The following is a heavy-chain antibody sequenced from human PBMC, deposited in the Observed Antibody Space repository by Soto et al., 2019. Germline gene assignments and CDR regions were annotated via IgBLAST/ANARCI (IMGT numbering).Heavy chain of an antibody. J-gene: IGHJ2*01. CDR3: AKDRGGYYDSSGYYVRYFDL. Sequence: ESGGGLVQPGGSLRLSCAASGFTFSSYAMSWVRQAPGKGLEWVSAISGSGGSTYYADSVKGRFTISRDNSKNTLYLQMNSLGAEDTAVYYCAKDRGGYYDSSGYYVRYFDLWGRGTLVTVSS. V-gene: IGHV3-23*01. D-gene: IGHD3-22*01. CDR1: GFTFSSYA. CDR2: ISGSGGST.